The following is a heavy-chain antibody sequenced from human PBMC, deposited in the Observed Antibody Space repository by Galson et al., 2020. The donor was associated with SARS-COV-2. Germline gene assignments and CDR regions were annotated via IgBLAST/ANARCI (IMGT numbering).Heavy chain of an antibody. CDR2: MYYSGRS. CDR3: ARAVCGRTSCFSLPYHYSMDV. D-gene: IGHD2-2*01. Sequence: SDTLSLTCTVSGVSISSGDYYWNWIRHSPGKGLGWIGSMYYSGRSYYSPSLKSRITMSLDTSKNQFSLRLSSVTAADTAVYYCARAVCGRTSCFSLPYHYSMDVWGTGTTVTVSS. J-gene: IGHJ6*03. CDR1: GVSISSGDYY. V-gene: IGHV4-30-4*02.